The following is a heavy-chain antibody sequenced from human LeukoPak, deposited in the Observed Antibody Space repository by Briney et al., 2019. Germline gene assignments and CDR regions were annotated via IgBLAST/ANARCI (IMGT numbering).Heavy chain of an antibody. V-gene: IGHV3-23*01. CDR2: ISGSGGST. CDR3: ARELYSSSPPPGY. Sequence: GGSLRLSCAASGFTFSSYAMSWVRQAPGKGLEWVSAISGSGGSTYYADSLKGRFTISRDNSKNTLYLQMGSLRAADMAVYYCARELYSSSPPPGYWGQGTLVTVSS. D-gene: IGHD6-13*01. CDR1: GFTFSSYA. J-gene: IGHJ4*02.